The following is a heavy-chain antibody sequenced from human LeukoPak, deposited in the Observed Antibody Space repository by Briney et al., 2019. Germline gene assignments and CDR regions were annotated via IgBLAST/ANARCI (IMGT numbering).Heavy chain of an antibody. V-gene: IGHV4-4*07. CDR1: GGSISSYY. CDR3: ARVPLRLGELSAFDAFDI. CDR2: IYTSGST. Sequence: PSETLSLTCTVSGGSISSYYWSWIRQPAGKGLEWIGRIYTSGSTNYNPSLKSRVTMSVDTSKNQFSLKLSSVTAADTAVYYCARVPLRLGELSAFDAFDIWGQGTMVTVSS. D-gene: IGHD3-16*02. J-gene: IGHJ3*02.